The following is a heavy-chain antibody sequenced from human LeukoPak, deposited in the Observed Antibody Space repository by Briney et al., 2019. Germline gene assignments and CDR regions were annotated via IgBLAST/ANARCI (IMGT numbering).Heavy chain of an antibody. D-gene: IGHD3-3*01. Sequence: PSETLCLTCTVSGGSISSSGYYWGWIRQSPGQGLEWIGSIYSSGSTYYNPSLKSRVTISIDTSKNQLSLKMSSVTAADTALYFCASNEWSGYYFEYWRQRTQVTVSS. CDR3: ASNEWSGYYFEY. CDR2: IYSSGST. CDR1: GGSISSSGYY. V-gene: IGHV4-39*01. J-gene: IGHJ4*02.